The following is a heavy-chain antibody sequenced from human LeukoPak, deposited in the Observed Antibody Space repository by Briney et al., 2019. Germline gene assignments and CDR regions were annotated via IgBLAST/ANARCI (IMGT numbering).Heavy chain of an antibody. CDR2: INHSGST. CDR3: ARVVVLMVYAIKYYYGMDV. J-gene: IGHJ6*04. D-gene: IGHD2-8*01. Sequence: SETLSLTCAVYGGSFSGYYWSWIRQPPGKGLEWIGEINHSGSTNYNPSLKSRVTISVDTSTNQFSLKLSSVTAADTAVYYCARVVVLMVYAIKYYYGMDVWGEGTTVTVSS. CDR1: GGSFSGYY. V-gene: IGHV4-34*01.